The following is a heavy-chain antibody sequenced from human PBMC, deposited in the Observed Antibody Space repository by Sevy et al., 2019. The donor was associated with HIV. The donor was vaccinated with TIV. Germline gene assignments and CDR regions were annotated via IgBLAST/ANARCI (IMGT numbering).Heavy chain of an antibody. CDR3: AKRDSSENYTGVSVFDS. Sequence: GGSLRLSCAASGFTFSNYAMNWVRQAPGKGLEWVSGISATGESTYYADSVKGHFTISRDNSRNTLYLQMNSLRAEDTAVYYCAKRDSSENYTGVSVFDSWGLGTLVTVSS. CDR2: ISATGEST. V-gene: IGHV3-23*01. CDR1: GFTFSNYA. D-gene: IGHD3-22*01. J-gene: IGHJ4*02.